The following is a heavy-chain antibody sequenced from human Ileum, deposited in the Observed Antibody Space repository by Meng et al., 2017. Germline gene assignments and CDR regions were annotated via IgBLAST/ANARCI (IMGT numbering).Heavy chain of an antibody. D-gene: IGHD2-2*02. Sequence: QPQLQESGPGLVKPSEALSLTCSVSGGSIRTSGYYWGWIRQPPGKGLEWIGSIGHSRDNYFKPALKKRSTMTRDKVKKQVDLKLACGPHGDTAMYYCVRGLLVPNAIRTEYFPLWGQGTLVTVSS. V-gene: IGHV4-39*07. CDR3: VRGLLVPNAIRTEYFPL. CDR2: IGHSRDN. J-gene: IGHJ1*01. CDR1: GGSIRTSGYY.